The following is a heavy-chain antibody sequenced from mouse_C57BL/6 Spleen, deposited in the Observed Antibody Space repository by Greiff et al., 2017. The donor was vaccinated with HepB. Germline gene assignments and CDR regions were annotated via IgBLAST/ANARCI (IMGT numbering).Heavy chain of an antibody. Sequence: VQLVESGPELVKPGASVKISCKASGYAFSSSWMNWVKQRPGKGLEWIGRIYPGDGDTNYNGKFKGKATLTADKSSSTAYMQLSSLTSEDSAVYCCARGYGSSYYFDYWGQGTTLTVSS. CDR1: GYAFSSSW. V-gene: IGHV1-82*01. J-gene: IGHJ2*01. CDR2: IYPGDGDT. CDR3: ARGYGSSYYFDY. D-gene: IGHD1-1*01.